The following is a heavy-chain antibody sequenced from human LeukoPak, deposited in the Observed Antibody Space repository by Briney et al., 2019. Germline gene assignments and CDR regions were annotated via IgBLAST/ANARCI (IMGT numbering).Heavy chain of an antibody. CDR2: ISSSGSTI. D-gene: IGHD5-12*01. J-gene: IGHJ4*02. CDR1: GFTFSSYE. CDR3: ANSRRGYSGYGPIDY. Sequence: GGSLRLSCAASGFTFSSYEMNWVRQAPGKGLEWVSYISSSGSTIYYADSVKGRFTISRDNSKNTLYLQMNSLRAEDTAVYYCANSRRGYSGYGPIDYWGQGTLVTVSS. V-gene: IGHV3-48*03.